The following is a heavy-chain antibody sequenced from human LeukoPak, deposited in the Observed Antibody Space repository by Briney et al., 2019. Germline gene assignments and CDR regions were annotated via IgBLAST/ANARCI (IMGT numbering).Heavy chain of an antibody. CDR3: ARARRQLERRFNWFDP. D-gene: IGHD1-1*01. Sequence: PSETMSLTCAVYGASLSGYYWSWIRQPPGRGLGWDGEINHSVGPNYNTTPKSRAPISVEPPKTQFTLKLTSLTVGATPGFSFARARRQLERRFNWFDPWGQGTLVTVSS. CDR1: GASLSGYY. CDR2: INHSVGP. J-gene: IGHJ5*02. V-gene: IGHV4-34*01.